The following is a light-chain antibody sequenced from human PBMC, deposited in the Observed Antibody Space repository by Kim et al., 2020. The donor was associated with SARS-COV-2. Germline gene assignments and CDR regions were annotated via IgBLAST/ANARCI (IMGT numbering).Light chain of an antibody. Sequence: EPASISCRASQCLLHSNGYNYLDWYLQKPGQSPQLLIYLGSNRASGVPDRFSGSGSGTDFTLKISRVEAEDVGVYYCMQALQTPYTFGQGTKLEI. CDR3: MQALQTPYT. CDR2: LGS. CDR1: QCLLHSNGYNY. V-gene: IGKV2-28*01. J-gene: IGKJ2*01.